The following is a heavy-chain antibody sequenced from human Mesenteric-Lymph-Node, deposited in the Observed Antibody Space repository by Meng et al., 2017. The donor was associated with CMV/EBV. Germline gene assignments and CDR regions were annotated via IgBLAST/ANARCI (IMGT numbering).Heavy chain of an antibody. CDR3: ARHQRWLKSEGGFNY. D-gene: IGHD3-16*01. CDR2: INHSGST. CDR1: GGSFSGYY. J-gene: IGHJ4*02. V-gene: IGHV4-34*01. Sequence: QRWGGGLLSPSGTPSLSFAVYGGSFSGYYWSGIRQPPGKGLEWIGEINHSGSTNHNPSPKSRVTISVDTSKNQFSLKLSSVTAADTAVYYCARHQRWLKSEGGFNYWGQGTLVTVSS.